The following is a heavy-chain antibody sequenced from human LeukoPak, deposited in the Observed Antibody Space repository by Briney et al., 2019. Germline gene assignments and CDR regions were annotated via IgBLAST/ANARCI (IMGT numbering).Heavy chain of an antibody. CDR1: GFTFSSYA. Sequence: PGGSLRLSCAASGFTFSSYAMHWVRQAPGKGLEWVAVISYDGSNKYYADSVKGRFTISRDNSKNTLYLQMNSLRAEDTAVYYCARGPRQWGQGTLVTVSS. V-gene: IGHV3-30-3*01. J-gene: IGHJ4*02. CDR2: ISYDGSNK. CDR3: ARGPRQ.